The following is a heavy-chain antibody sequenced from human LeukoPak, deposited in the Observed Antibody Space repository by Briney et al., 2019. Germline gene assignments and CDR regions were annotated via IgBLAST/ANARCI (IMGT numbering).Heavy chain of an antibody. V-gene: IGHV4-59*01. CDR2: IYHSGST. D-gene: IGHD5-12*01. Sequence: PSETLSLTCAVYGGSFSGYYWSWIRQPPGKGLEWIGYIYHSGSTNYNPSLKSRVTISVDTSQNQFSPKLSSVTAADTAVYYCARDGYSGSDALWGQGTLVTVSS. CDR1: GGSFSGYY. CDR3: ARDGYSGSDAL. J-gene: IGHJ4*02.